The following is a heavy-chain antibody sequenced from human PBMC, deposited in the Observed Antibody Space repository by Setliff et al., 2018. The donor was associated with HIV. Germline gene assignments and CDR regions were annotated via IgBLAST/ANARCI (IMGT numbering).Heavy chain of an antibody. CDR3: ATDPTSYCTGGNCHSGRFAS. J-gene: IGHJ4*02. D-gene: IGHD2-15*01. Sequence: SETLSLTCTVSGVSISTYYWIWIRQSPGKGLEWIGYIYSSGSTNSNPSLSSRVTISVDTSRNEFSLKLSSVTAADTAVYYCATDPTSYCTGGNCHSGRFASWGQGTLVTVSS. V-gene: IGHV4-59*01. CDR1: GVSISTYY. CDR2: IYSSGST.